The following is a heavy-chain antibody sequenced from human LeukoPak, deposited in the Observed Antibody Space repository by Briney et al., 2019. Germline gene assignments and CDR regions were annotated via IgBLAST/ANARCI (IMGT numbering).Heavy chain of an antibody. V-gene: IGHV1-2*02. J-gene: IGHJ4*02. D-gene: IGHD3-22*01. CDR2: IKPNSGAT. CDR3: ARDQNYYDSTSYYGMDY. Sequence: ASVKASCKASRYTFTAYYMHWVRHAPGQGREWMGWIKPNSGATNYAQTFQDRVTTTRETTISTAYMELSRLRSDDTALYYCARDQNYYDSTSYYGMDYWRQGTLVTVAS. CDR1: RYTFTAYY.